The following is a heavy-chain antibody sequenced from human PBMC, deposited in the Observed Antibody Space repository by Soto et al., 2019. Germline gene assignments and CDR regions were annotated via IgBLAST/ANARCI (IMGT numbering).Heavy chain of an antibody. CDR1: GGSISSGGYY. CDR2: IHHSGST. CDR3: VRGVLS. D-gene: IGHD3-10*01. J-gene: IGHJ1*01. V-gene: IGHV4-31*03. Sequence: QVQQQESGPGLVKASQTLSLTCNVSGGSISSGGYYWTWIRQHPGKGLEWIGNIHHSGSTFYNPSLKSRVSISVDTSKNQFSLKLSSVTAADTAVYFCVRGVLSWGQGTLVTVSS.